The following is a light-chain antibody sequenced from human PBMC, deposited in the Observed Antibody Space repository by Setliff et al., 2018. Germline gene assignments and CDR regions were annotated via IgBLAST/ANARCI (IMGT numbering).Light chain of an antibody. CDR1: SSNIGSNT. CDR3: QSYDNNLSGTYYV. J-gene: IGLJ1*01. Sequence: QSVLTQPPSASGTPGQRVTISCSGGSSNIGSNTVNWYQQLPGTAPKLLMHSNNQRPSGVPDRFSGSKSGTSASLAISGLQSEDEADYYCQSYDNNLSGTYYVFGTGTKGTVL. V-gene: IGLV1-44*01. CDR2: SNN.